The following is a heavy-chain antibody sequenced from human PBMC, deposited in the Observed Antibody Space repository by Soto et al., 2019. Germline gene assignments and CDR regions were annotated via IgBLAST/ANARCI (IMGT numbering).Heavy chain of an antibody. D-gene: IGHD6-19*01. CDR1: GFTFSSYA. CDR2: ISSDGSNK. CDR3: ARDHRRSIHLRGCLDV. J-gene: IGHJ6*02. V-gene: IGHV3-30-3*01. Sequence: WGSLTLSCAASGFTFSSYAMHWIRRAPGKGLEGVAGISSDGSNKYYTDSVKGRFTISRDNSKNTLYLQMNSLRAEDTAVYYCARDHRRSIHLRGCLDVWGQGTTVTVSS.